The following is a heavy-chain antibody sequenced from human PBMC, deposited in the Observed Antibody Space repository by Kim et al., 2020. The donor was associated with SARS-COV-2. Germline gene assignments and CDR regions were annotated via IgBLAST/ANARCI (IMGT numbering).Heavy chain of an antibody. J-gene: IGHJ6*02. CDR2: IVVGSGNT. D-gene: IGHD3-22*01. V-gene: IGHV1-58*02. CDR3: AAVPVVITAYYYGMDV. Sequence: SVKVSCKASGFTFTSSAMQWVRQARGQRLEWIGWIVVGSGNTNYAQKFQERVTITRDMSTSTAYMELSSLRSEDTAVYYCAAVPVVITAYYYGMDVWGQGTTVTVSS. CDR1: GFTFTSSA.